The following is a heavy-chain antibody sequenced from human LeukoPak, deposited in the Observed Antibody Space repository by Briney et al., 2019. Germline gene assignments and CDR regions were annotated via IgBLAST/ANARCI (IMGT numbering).Heavy chain of an antibody. V-gene: IGHV3-23*01. CDR2: ISGSGGST. J-gene: IGHJ4*02. CDR3: AKRHCSSTHCYAFDY. CDR1: GFTYSSCV. D-gene: IGHD2-2*01. Sequence: GGSLRLSCATSGFTYSSCVMAWVRQAPGKGLEWVSSISGSGGSTYYADSVKGRFTISRDNSMNTLYLQMHSLTAEDTAVYYCAKRHCSSTHCYAFDYWGQGTLVTVSS.